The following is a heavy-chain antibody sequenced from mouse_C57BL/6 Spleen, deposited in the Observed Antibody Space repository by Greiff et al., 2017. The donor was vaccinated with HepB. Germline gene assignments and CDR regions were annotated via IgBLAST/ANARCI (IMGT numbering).Heavy chain of an antibody. J-gene: IGHJ4*01. CDR3: ARAYYSNLSYAMDY. CDR2: ISDGGSYT. D-gene: IGHD2-5*01. V-gene: IGHV5-4*03. Sequence: EVKLVESGGGLVKPGGSLKLSCAASGFTFSNYAMSWVRQTPEKRLEWVATISDGGSYTYYPDNVKGRFTISRDNAKNNLYLQMSHLKSEDTAMYYCARAYYSNLSYAMDYWGQGTSVTVSS. CDR1: GFTFSNYA.